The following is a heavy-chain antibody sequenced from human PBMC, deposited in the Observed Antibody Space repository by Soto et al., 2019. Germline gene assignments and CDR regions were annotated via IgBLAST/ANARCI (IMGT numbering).Heavy chain of an antibody. J-gene: IGHJ6*02. D-gene: IGHD2-15*01. CDR3: ARGSAYCSGGSCYSGVYYYYYGMDV. V-gene: IGHV1-69*01. CDR1: GGTFSSYA. CDR2: IIPIFGTA. Sequence: QVQLVQSGAEVKKPGSSVKVSCKASGGTFSSYAISWVRQAPGQGLEWMGGIIPIFGTANYAQKFQGRVTITADESTSTAYMELSSLRSEDTAVYYCARGSAYCSGGSCYSGVYYYYYGMDVWGQGTTVTVSS.